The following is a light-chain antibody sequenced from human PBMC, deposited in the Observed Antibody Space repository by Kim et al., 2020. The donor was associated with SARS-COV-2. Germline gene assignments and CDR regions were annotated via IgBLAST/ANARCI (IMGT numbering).Light chain of an antibody. Sequence: SELTQDPAVSVALGQTVRITCQGDSLRRYYASWYQQKPGQAPVLVIYGKNNRPSGIPDRFSGSTSGNTASLTITGAQAEEEADYYCKSRDSSGKVVFGGGTQLTVL. J-gene: IGLJ2*01. V-gene: IGLV3-19*01. CDR2: GKN. CDR3: KSRDSSGKVV. CDR1: SLRRYY.